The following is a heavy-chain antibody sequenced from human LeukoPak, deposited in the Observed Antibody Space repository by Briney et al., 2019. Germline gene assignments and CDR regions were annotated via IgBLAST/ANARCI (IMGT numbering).Heavy chain of an antibody. J-gene: IGHJ4*02. CDR3: ASTGNYDILTGTLFDY. Sequence: SETLSLTCAVSGGSISSGGYSWSWIRQPPGKGLEWIGYIDYSGSTYYNPSLKSRVTISVDTSKNQFSLKLSSVTAADTAVYYCASTGNYDILTGTLFDYWGQGTLVTVSS. CDR2: IDYSGST. D-gene: IGHD3-9*01. CDR1: GGSISSGGYS. V-gene: IGHV4-30-4*07.